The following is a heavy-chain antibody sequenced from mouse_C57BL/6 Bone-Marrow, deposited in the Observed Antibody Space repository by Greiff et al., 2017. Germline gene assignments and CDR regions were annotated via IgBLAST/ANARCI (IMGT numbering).Heavy chain of an antibody. D-gene: IGHD1-1*01. V-gene: IGHV5-6*01. CDR3: ARRGFYYGSRGYFDV. CDR2: ISSGGSYT. Sequence: EVQLVESGGDLVKPGGSLKLSCAASGFTFSSYGMSWARQTPDKRLEWVATISSGGSYTYYPDSVKGRFTISRDNAKNTLYLQMSSLKSEDTAMYYCARRGFYYGSRGYFDVWGTGTTVTVSS. CDR1: GFTFSSYG. J-gene: IGHJ1*03.